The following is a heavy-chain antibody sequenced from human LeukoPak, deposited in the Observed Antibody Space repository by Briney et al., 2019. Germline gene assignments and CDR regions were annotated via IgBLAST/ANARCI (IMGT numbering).Heavy chain of an antibody. CDR3: ARTYDFGRGPPGDAFDN. J-gene: IGHJ3*02. CDR2: ISSNGGST. Sequence: GGSLRLSCAASGFTFSSYAMHWVRQAPGKGLEYVSAISSNGGSTYYANSVKGRFTISRDNSKNTLYLQMGSLRVDDTAVYYCARTYDFGRGPPGDAFDNWGQGTLVTVPS. CDR1: GFTFSSYA. V-gene: IGHV3-64*01. D-gene: IGHD3-3*01.